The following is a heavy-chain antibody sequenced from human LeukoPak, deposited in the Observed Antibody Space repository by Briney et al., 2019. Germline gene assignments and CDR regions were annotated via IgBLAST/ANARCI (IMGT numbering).Heavy chain of an antibody. Sequence: KSSEALSLTCTVSGGSISSSSYYWGWIRQPPGKGLEWIGSIYYSGSTYYNPSLKSRVTISVDTSKNQFSLKLSSVTAADTAVYYCARQVLLWFGESFGSGYFDLWGRGTLVTVSS. V-gene: IGHV4-39*01. CDR1: GGSISSSSYY. D-gene: IGHD3-10*01. J-gene: IGHJ2*01. CDR3: ARQVLLWFGESFGSGYFDL. CDR2: IYYSGST.